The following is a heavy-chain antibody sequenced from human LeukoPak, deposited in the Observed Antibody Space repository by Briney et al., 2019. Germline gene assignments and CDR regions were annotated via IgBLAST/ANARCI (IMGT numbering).Heavy chain of an antibody. CDR2: TGSGSTTT. CDR3: ARDYPIDY. V-gene: IGHV3-48*04. CDR1: GFTFNNYA. Sequence: GGSLRLSCAASGFTFNNYAMSWVRQAPGKGLEWVSYTGSGSTTTYYADSVKGRFTISRDNAKNTLYLQMNSLRAEDTAVYYCARDYPIDYWGQGTLVTVSS. J-gene: IGHJ4*02.